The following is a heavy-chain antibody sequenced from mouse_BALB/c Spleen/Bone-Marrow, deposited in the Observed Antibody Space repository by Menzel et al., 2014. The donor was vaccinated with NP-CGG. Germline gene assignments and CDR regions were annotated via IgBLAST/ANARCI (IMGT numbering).Heavy chain of an antibody. V-gene: IGHV7-3*02. CDR2: IRNKSNGYTT. D-gene: IGHD1-1*01. J-gene: IGHJ4*01. CDR1: GFTFTDYY. CDR3: ARDYYGNIYAMDY. Sequence: EVHLVGSGGGLVQPGGSLRLSCATSGFTFTDYYMSWVRQPPGKALEWLGSIRNKSNGYTTEYSASVKGRFTISRDNSQSILYLQMNTLRAEDSATYYCARDYYGNIYAMDYWGQGTSVTVSS.